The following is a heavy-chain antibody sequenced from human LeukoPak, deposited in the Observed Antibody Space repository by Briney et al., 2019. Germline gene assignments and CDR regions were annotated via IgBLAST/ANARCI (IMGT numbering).Heavy chain of an antibody. D-gene: IGHD4-17*01. Sequence: SETLSLTCTVSGGSISSGGYYWSWIRQHPGKGLEWIGYIYYSGSTYYNPSLKSRVTISVDTSKNQFSLKLSSVTAADTAVYYCARGDYGVSYFDYWGQGTLVTVSS. CDR1: GGSISSGGYY. CDR3: ARGDYGVSYFDY. V-gene: IGHV4-31*03. J-gene: IGHJ4*02. CDR2: IYYSGST.